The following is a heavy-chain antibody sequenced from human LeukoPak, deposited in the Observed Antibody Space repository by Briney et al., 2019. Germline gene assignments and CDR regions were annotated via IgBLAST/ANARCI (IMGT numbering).Heavy chain of an antibody. Sequence: ASVKVSCKASGYTFTGYYKHWVRQAPGQGLEWMGWINPNSGGTNYAQKFQGWVTMTRDTSISTAYMELSRLRSDDTAVYYCARDTSDYDILTGYYPHYGMDVWGQGTTVTVSS. V-gene: IGHV1-2*04. CDR1: GYTFTGYY. J-gene: IGHJ6*02. D-gene: IGHD3-9*01. CDR2: INPNSGGT. CDR3: ARDTSDYDILTGYYPHYGMDV.